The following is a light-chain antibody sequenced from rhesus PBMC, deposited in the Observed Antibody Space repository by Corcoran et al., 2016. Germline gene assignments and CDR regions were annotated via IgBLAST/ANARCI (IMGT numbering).Light chain of an antibody. CDR1: QGISSY. CDR3: QQYNSAPYS. V-gene: IGKV1-37*01. Sequence: DIQMTQSPSSLSASVGDRVTITCRASQGISSYLAWYQQKPGKTPKPLIYYASNLESGVPSRFSGSGSGTEFTLTIRSLQPEDFATYYCQQYNSAPYSFGQGTKVEIK. J-gene: IGKJ2*01. CDR2: YAS.